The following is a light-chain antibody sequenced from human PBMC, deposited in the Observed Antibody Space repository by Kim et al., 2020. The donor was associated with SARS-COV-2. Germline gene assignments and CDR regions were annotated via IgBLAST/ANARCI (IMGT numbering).Light chain of an antibody. CDR1: SGIHVDIYN. V-gene: IGLV5-39*01. CDR3: AIWYSNTWV. Sequence: FTCTSRSGIHVDIYNIFWYQQKPGSLPRYLLRYKSDSNKEQGSGVPRRFSGSKDASTNAGLLLISGLQSEDEADYYCAIWYSNTWVFGGGTQLTVL. J-gene: IGLJ3*02. CDR2: YKSDSNK.